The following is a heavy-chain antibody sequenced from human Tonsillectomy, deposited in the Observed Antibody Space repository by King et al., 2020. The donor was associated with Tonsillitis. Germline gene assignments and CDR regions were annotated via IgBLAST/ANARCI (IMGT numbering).Heavy chain of an antibody. CDR2: IYTSGSI. D-gene: IGHD3-9*01. CDR1: GDPISSGRHY. CDR3: ARGGEILTGGSLFDP. J-gene: IGHJ5*02. V-gene: IGHV4-61*02. Sequence: QLQESGPGLVKPSQTLSLTCTVSGDPISSGRHYWSWIRQPAGKGLEWIGRIYTSGSINYNPSLESRVTMSVDTSKNQFSLKLRSVTAADTAVYYCARGGEILTGGSLFDPWGQGTLVTVSS.